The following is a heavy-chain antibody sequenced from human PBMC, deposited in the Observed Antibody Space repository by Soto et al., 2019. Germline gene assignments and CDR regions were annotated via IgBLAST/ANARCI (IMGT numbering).Heavy chain of an antibody. V-gene: IGHV3-11*01. Sequence: GGSLRLSCVASGFDFSDYYMSWIRQAPGKGLEWVAYIGTIETSVSYADSVKGRFTISRDNAKNSLFLQMNSLRAEDTAVYYCVRDYFYGSGTYSSYYFDSWGRGTLVTVSS. CDR3: VRDYFYGSGTYSSYYFDS. CDR2: IGTIETSV. CDR1: GFDFSDYY. D-gene: IGHD3-10*01. J-gene: IGHJ4*02.